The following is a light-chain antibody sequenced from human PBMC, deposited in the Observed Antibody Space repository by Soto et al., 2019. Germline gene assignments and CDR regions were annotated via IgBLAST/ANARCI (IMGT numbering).Light chain of an antibody. J-gene: IGKJ2*01. CDR1: QNINNY. Sequence: DIKMTQAPSTLSASVGDRVTITCRASQNINNYLAWYQHKPGKAPNLLIYEASTLESGVPSRFSGSGSGTEFTLTISSLQPDDFATYYCQEYNTYFHTFGQGTKLEIK. V-gene: IGKV1-5*03. CDR3: QEYNTYFHT. CDR2: EAS.